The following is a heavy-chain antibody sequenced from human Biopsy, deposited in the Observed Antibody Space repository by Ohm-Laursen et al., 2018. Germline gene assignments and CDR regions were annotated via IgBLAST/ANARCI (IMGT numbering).Heavy chain of an antibody. Sequence: SLRLSCAASGFTFSDYYMNWIRQAPGKGLEWVSFITNTGRTVYADSVKGRFTIFRDNADNSLHPQMKSLRAEDTAVYYCARELGNGMDVWGQGTPVTVSS. CDR1: GFTFSDYY. CDR3: ARELGNGMDV. V-gene: IGHV3-11*01. J-gene: IGHJ6*02. CDR2: ITNTGRTV.